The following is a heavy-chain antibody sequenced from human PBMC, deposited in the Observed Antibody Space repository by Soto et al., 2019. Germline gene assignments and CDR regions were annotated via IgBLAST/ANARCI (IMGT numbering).Heavy chain of an antibody. V-gene: IGHV3-15*01. D-gene: IGHD5-18*01. CDR1: GFTFSNAW. CDR2: IKSKTDGGTT. J-gene: IGHJ4*02. Sequence: GGSLRLSCAASGFTFSNAWMSWVRQAPGKGLEWVGRIKSKTDGGTTDYAAPVKGRFTISRDDSKNTLYLQMNSLRAEDTAVYYCARVGIQLWSYYFDYWGQGTLVTVSS. CDR3: ARVGIQLWSYYFDY.